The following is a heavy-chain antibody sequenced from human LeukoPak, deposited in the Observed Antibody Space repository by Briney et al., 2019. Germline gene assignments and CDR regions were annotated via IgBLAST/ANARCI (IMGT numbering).Heavy chain of an antibody. J-gene: IGHJ4*02. CDR2: FDPEDGET. D-gene: IGHD3-22*01. CDR3: ATGPVYFYDTTGYDKYFDS. CDR1: GYTLTELS. Sequence: ASVKVSCKVSGYTLTELSMHWVRQAPGKGLEWMGGFDPEDGETIYPQKFQGRATVTEDTSTNTAYMELSSLKSEDTAVYYCATGPVYFYDTTGYDKYFDSWGQGTLVTVSS. V-gene: IGHV1-24*01.